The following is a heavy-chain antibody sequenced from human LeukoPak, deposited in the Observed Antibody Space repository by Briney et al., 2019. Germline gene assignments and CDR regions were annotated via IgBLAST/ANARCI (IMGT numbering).Heavy chain of an antibody. CDR2: INDSGSS. CDR1: GGSFGGYY. CDR3: ARSYYDILTGYYHYFDY. V-gene: IGHV4-34*01. J-gene: IGHJ4*02. D-gene: IGHD3-9*01. Sequence: SETLSLTCAVYGGSFGGYYWSWIRQPPGKGLEWIGEINDSGSSNYIPSLKSRVTISVDTSKNQFSLKLSSVTAADTAVYYCARSYYDILTGYYHYFDYWGQGTLVTVSS.